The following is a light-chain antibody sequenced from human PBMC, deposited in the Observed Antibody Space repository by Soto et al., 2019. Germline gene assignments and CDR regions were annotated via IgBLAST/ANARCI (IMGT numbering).Light chain of an antibody. J-gene: IGLJ1*01. CDR3: SSYAGSNMGV. Sequence: QSVLTQPPSASGSPGQSVTISCTGTSSDVGGYKFVSWYQQHPGKAPKLIIYEVTQRPSGVPDRFSGSKSGNTASLTVSGLQAEDGADYYCSSYAGSNMGVFGTGTKVTVL. V-gene: IGLV2-8*01. CDR1: SSDVGGYKF. CDR2: EVT.